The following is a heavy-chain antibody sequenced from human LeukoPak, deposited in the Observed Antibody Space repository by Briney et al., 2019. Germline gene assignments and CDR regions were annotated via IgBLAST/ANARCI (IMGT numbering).Heavy chain of an antibody. CDR3: ARDPQITMVRGVTTYYYGMDV. CDR1: GGPISSYY. CDR2: IYTSGST. D-gene: IGHD3-10*01. J-gene: IGHJ6*02. Sequence: SETLSLTCTVSGGPISSYYWSWIRQPAGKGLEWIGRIYTSGSTNYNPSLKSRVTMSVDTSKNQFSLKLSSVTAADTAVYYCARDPQITMVRGVTTYYYGMDVWGQGTTVTVSS. V-gene: IGHV4-4*07.